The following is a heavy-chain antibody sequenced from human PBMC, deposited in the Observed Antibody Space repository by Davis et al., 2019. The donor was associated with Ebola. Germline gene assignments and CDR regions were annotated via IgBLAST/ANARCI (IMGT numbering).Heavy chain of an antibody. CDR3: ARDKPRFNWNYNDNSLYYNYGMDV. D-gene: IGHD1-7*01. V-gene: IGHV3-7*01. Sequence: GESLKISCAASGFTFSSYWMSWVRQAPGKGLEWVANIKQDGSEKYYVDSVKGRFTISRDNAKNSLYLQMNSLRAEDTAVYHCARDKPRFNWNYNDNSLYYNYGMDVWGQGTTVTVSS. J-gene: IGHJ6*02. CDR1: GFTFSSYW. CDR2: IKQDGSEK.